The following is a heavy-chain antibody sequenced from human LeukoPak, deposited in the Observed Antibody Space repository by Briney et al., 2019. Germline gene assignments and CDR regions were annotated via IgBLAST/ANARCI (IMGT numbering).Heavy chain of an antibody. CDR2: IKGDGSRT. J-gene: IGHJ6*02. Sequence: GGSLTLSCAPSGFTLGSHWMHWVRQGPGKGLVWISRIKGDGSRTSYAESVKGRFTISRDDAKNTLYLQLNSLQAGDTAVYYCVRDGGLDQHDSSGSYYTYYGMDVWGQGTTVSVSS. CDR3: VRDGGLDQHDSSGSYYTYYGMDV. D-gene: IGHD3-22*01. CDR1: GFTLGSHW. V-gene: IGHV3-74*01.